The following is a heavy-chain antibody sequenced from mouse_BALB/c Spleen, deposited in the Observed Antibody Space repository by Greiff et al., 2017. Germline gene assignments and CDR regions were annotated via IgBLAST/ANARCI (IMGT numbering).Heavy chain of an antibody. CDR1: GYAFTNYL. J-gene: IGHJ4*01. D-gene: IGHD2-14*01. CDR2: INPGSGGT. Sequence: QVQLQQSGAELVRPGTSVKVSCKASGYAFTNYLIEWVKQRPGQGLEWIGVINPGSGGTNYNEKFKGKATLTADKSSSTAYMQLSSLTSDDSAVYFCARHYRYDAGYPMDYWVKEPQSPSPQ. V-gene: IGHV1-54*03. CDR3: ARHYRYDAGYPMDY.